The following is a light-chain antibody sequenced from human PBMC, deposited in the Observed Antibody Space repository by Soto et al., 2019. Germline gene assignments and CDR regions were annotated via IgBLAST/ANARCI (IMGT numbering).Light chain of an antibody. CDR2: KAS. Sequence: IQMTQSPSTLSASVGDRVTITCRASQSIRSWLAWYQQKPGKAPKLLIYKASSLESGVPSRFSGSGSGTEFPLTISSLPPDDFATYYCQQYTSLYTFGQGTKVEMK. V-gene: IGKV1-5*03. CDR1: QSIRSW. J-gene: IGKJ2*01. CDR3: QQYTSLYT.